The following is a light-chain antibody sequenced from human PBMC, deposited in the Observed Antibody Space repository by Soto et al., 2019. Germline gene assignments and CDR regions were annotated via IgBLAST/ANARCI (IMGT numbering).Light chain of an antibody. Sequence: EILLAQSPGTLSLSPGETSTLSGRTSQSFFSNYLSFYQHKPGQAPRLLIYGASSRATGIPDMCSGSGCGTDFTLTISRLEPEDFAVYYCQQYGSSGTFGQGTKVDI. CDR3: QQYGSSGT. V-gene: IGKV3-20*01. J-gene: IGKJ1*01. CDR1: QSFFSNY. CDR2: GAS.